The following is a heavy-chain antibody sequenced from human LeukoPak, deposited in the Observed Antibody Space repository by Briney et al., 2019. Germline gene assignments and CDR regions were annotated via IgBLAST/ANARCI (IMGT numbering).Heavy chain of an antibody. CDR2: MNPNSGNT. D-gene: IGHD2-2*01. CDR1: GYTFTSYD. CDR3: ARAVVVPAANYYFDY. V-gene: IGHV1-18*01. Sequence: GASVKVSCKASGYTFTSYDINWVRQATGQGLEWMGWMNPNSGNTNYAQKLQGRVTMTTDTSTSTAYMELRSLRSDDTAVYYCARAVVVPAANYYFDYWGQGTLVTVSS. J-gene: IGHJ4*02.